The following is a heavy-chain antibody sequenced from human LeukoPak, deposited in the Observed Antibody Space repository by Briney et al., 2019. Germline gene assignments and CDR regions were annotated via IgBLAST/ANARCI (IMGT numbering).Heavy chain of an antibody. CDR2: ISGSGGST. J-gene: IGHJ3*02. CDR1: GFTFSSFG. D-gene: IGHD3-10*01. CDR3: AKPRVRGPLNAFDI. Sequence: PGGSLRLSCAASGFTFSSFGMSWVRQAPGKGLEWVSAISGSGGSTYYADSVKGRFTISRDNSKNTLYLQMNSLRAEDTAVYYCAKPRVRGPLNAFDIWGQGTMVTVSS. V-gene: IGHV3-23*01.